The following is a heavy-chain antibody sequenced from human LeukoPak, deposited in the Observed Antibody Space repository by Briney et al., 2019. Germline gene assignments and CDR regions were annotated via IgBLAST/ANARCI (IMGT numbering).Heavy chain of an antibody. D-gene: IGHD4-17*01. CDR2: IRRKTEGGTT. J-gene: IGHJ4*02. CDR3: TTGNYGPY. CDR1: GFTINDAC. V-gene: IGHV3-15*07. Sequence: PGGSLRVSCAASGFTINDACTKWVRQDPGKGLEWVGRIRRKTEGGTTDYAAPVKGRFTISRDDSKSTLYLQMNSLKTEDTAVYYCTTGNYGPYWGQGTLVTVSS.